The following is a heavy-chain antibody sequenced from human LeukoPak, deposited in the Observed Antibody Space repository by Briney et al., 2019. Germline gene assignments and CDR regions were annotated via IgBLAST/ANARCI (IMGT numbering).Heavy chain of an antibody. Sequence: SETLSLTCSVSGDSVSRGDSYWDWIRQPPGKGLQWIGTIYYSGRTYYSPSLKSRVTMSVDTSNNQFSLNLRSVTAADTAVYYCARRRYYDGSGYLEWGQGTLLSVSS. J-gene: IGHJ1*01. CDR1: GDSVSRGDSY. CDR3: ARRRYYDGSGYLE. V-gene: IGHV4-39*01. D-gene: IGHD3-22*01. CDR2: IYYSGRT.